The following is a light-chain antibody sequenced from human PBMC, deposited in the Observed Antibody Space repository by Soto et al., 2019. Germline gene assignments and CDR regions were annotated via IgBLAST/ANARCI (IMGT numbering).Light chain of an antibody. V-gene: IGKV3-11*01. CDR1: QSVSNS. J-gene: IGKJ5*01. CDR2: DVS. Sequence: EVVLTQSPATLSLSPGERVTLSFRAIQSVSNSLAWYQQKPGQPPRLLIYDVSNRATGIPARFSGSGSGTDFTLTITSLEPEDFAVYFCHQRYNWPRVTFGQGTRLEIK. CDR3: HQRYNWPRVT.